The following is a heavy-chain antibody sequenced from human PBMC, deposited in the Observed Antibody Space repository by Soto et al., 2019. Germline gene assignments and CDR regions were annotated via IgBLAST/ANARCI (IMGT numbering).Heavy chain of an antibody. Sequence: SVKVSCKASGYTFTSYYMHWVRQAPGQGLEWMGIINPSGGSTSYAQKFQGRVTMTRDTSKNQFSLKLSSVTAADTAVYYCASLRGGTGVNWFDPWGQGTLVTVSS. V-gene: IGHV1-46*01. CDR3: ASLRGGTGVNWFDP. CDR1: GYTFTSYY. J-gene: IGHJ5*02. D-gene: IGHD2-15*01. CDR2: INPSGGST.